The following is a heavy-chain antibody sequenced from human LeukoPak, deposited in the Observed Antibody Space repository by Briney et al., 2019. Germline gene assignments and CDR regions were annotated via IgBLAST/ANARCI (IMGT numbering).Heavy chain of an antibody. CDR2: INPNSGGT. D-gene: IGHD2-15*01. CDR1: GGTFSSYA. J-gene: IGHJ3*02. Sequence: ASVKVSCKASGGTFSSYAISWVRQAPGQGLEWMGWINPNSGGTNYAQKFQGRVTITRDTSISTAYMELTRLRSEDTAVYYCAIGYCRGGSCDDEPGDAFDIWGQGTMVAVSS. CDR3: AIGYCRGGSCDDEPGDAFDI. V-gene: IGHV1-2*02.